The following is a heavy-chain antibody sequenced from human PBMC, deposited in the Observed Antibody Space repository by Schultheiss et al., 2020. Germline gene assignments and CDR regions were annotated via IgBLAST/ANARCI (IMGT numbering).Heavy chain of an antibody. CDR2: INHSGST. Sequence: SQTLSLTCAVYGGSFSGYYWSWIRQPPGKGLEWIGEINHSGSTNYNPSLKSRVTISVDTSKNQFSLKLSSVTAADTAVYYCARGIAAAARNFYYYYYGMDVWGQGTTVTVSS. CDR1: GGSFSGYY. J-gene: IGHJ6*02. V-gene: IGHV4-34*01. CDR3: ARGIAAAARNFYYYYYGMDV. D-gene: IGHD6-13*01.